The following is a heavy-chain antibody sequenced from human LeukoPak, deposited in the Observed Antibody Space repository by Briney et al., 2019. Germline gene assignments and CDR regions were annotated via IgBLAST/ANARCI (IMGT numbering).Heavy chain of an antibody. Sequence: GGSLMLSCATSGFTFSSYAMRWVRQAPGKGLEWVSAISGSGGSTYYADSVKGRFTISRDNSKNTLYLQMNSLRAEDTAVYYCAKGQTQDYYDSSGYYGNLNWFDPWGQGTLVTVSS. D-gene: IGHD3-22*01. V-gene: IGHV3-23*01. CDR2: ISGSGGST. CDR3: AKGQTQDYYDSSGYYGNLNWFDP. CDR1: GFTFSSYA. J-gene: IGHJ5*02.